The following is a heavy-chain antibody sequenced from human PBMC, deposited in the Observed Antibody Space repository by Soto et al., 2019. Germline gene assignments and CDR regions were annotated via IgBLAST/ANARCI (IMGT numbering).Heavy chain of an antibody. V-gene: IGHV3-74*01. D-gene: IGHD2-21*02. J-gene: IGHJ5*02. Sequence: PGGSLRLSCAASGFNFSNHWMHWVRQRPGEGLVWVSRITSDGKSKAYAESVKGRFAISRDNAKNTLYLQMNGLTAEDTAVYYCARESGDWPLNWFDPWGLGTLVTVLL. CDR2: ITSDGKSK. CDR3: ARESGDWPLNWFDP. CDR1: GFNFSNHW.